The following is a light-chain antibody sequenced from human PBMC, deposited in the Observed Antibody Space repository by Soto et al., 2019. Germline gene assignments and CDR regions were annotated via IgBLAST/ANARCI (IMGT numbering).Light chain of an antibody. CDR3: QQLSSSPLT. CDR2: ATS. Sequence: IQLTQSPSSLSASVGDRVTVTCRASQDISSYLAWYQQKPGKAPKLLIYATSTLQSGVPSRFSGSGSGTDFALTISSQQPEDFATYYCQQLSSSPLTFGGGTKVEIK. V-gene: IGKV1-9*01. CDR1: QDISSY. J-gene: IGKJ4*01.